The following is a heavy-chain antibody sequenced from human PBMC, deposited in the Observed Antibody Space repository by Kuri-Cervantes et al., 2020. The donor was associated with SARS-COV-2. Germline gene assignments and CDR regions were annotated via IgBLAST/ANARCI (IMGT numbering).Heavy chain of an antibody. CDR2: ISSSSSYI. Sequence: GESLKISCAASGFTFSSYSMNWVRQAPGKGLEWVSSISSSSSYIYYADSVKGRFTISRDNAKNSLYLQMNSLRAEDTAVYYCARDRSYTFTYYYDSSGYYYAFDIWGQGIMVTVSS. CDR1: GFTFSSYS. J-gene: IGHJ3*02. V-gene: IGHV3-21*01. CDR3: ARDRSYTFTYYYDSSGYYYAFDI. D-gene: IGHD3-22*01.